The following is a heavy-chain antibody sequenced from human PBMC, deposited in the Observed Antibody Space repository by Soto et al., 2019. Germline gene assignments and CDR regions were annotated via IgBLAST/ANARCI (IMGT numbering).Heavy chain of an antibody. CDR3: ARGRTVRNYADDSSDYFYFFDY. CDR1: GDSISTFY. Sequence: SETLSLTCTVSGDSISTFYWGWMRQSPGKELEWIGYVYYTGSTNYNPSLKSRVTISVDRAKNQFSLKLTSANAADAAVYYCARGRTVRNYADDSSDYFYFFDYWGQGTQVTVSS. J-gene: IGHJ4*02. V-gene: IGHV4-59*01. D-gene: IGHD3-22*01. CDR2: VYYTGST.